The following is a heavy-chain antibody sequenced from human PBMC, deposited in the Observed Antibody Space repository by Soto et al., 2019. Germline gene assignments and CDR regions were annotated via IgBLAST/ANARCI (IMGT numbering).Heavy chain of an antibody. CDR1: GFTFSSYS. CDR2: ISSSSSYI. V-gene: IGHV3-21*01. D-gene: IGHD2-2*01. J-gene: IGHJ1*01. Sequence: PGGSLRLSCAASGFTFSSYSMNWVRQAPGKGLEWVSSISSSSSYIYYADSVKGRFTISRDNAKNSLYLQMNSLRAEDTAVYYCAVGLDDIVVVPAASAEYFQHWGQGTLVTVSS. CDR3: AVGLDDIVVVPAASAEYFQH.